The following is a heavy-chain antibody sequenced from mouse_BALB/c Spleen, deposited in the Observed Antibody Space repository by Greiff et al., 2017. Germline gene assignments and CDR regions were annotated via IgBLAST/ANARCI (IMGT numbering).Heavy chain of an antibody. CDR1: GYTFTSYW. J-gene: IGHJ4*01. Sequence: QVQLQQSGAELVKPGASVKLSCKTSGYTFTSYWIQWVKQRPGQGLGWIGEIFPGTGTTYYNEKFKGKATLTIDTSSSTAYMQLSSLTSEDSAVYFCARRDITTETMDYWGQGTSVTVSS. V-gene: IGHV1S132*01. D-gene: IGHD1-2*01. CDR3: ARRDITTETMDY. CDR2: IFPGTGTT.